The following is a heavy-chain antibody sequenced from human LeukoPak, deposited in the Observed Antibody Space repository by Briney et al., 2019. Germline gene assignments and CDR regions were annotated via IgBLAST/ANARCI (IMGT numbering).Heavy chain of an antibody. D-gene: IGHD1-14*01. V-gene: IGHV4-39*07. CDR2: IYYSGST. J-gene: IGHJ4*02. Sequence: SETLSLTCTVSGGSISSSSYYWGWIRQPPGKGLEWIGSIYYSGSTYYNPSLKSRVTISVDTSKNQFSLKLSSVTAADTAVYYCARDANLPRLFDYWGQGTLVTVSS. CDR1: GGSISSSSYY. CDR3: ARDANLPRLFDY.